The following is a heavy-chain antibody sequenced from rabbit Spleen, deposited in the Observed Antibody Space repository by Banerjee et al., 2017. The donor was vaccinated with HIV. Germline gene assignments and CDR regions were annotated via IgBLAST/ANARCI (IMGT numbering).Heavy chain of an antibody. J-gene: IGHJ4*01. CDR3: ARDLVGVIGWNFIL. V-gene: IGHV1S40*01. CDR1: GFSFNNRYY. D-gene: IGHD1-1*01. CDR2: INAATGKG. Sequence: QSLEESGGDLVKPGASLTLTCTASGFSFNNRYYMCWVRQAPGKGLEWIACINAATGKGVYASWAKGRFAISKTSSTTVTLQMTSLTIADTATYFCARDLVGVIGWNFILWGPGTLVTVS.